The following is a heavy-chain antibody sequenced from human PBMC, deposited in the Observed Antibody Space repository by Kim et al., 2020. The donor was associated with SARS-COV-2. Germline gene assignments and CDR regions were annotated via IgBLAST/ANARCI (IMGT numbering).Heavy chain of an antibody. V-gene: IGHV4-4*09. D-gene: IGHD2-15*01. Sequence: NPSLKSRGTISVDTSKNQFSLKRSSVTAADTAVYYCASVPEDHYYYGMDVWGQGTTVTVSS. J-gene: IGHJ6*02. CDR3: ASVPEDHYYYGMDV.